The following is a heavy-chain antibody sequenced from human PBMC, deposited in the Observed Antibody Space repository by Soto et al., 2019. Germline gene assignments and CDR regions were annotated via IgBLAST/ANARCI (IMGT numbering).Heavy chain of an antibody. CDR3: ARGGISHWAYFDHMDV. J-gene: IGHJ6*03. D-gene: IGHD2-21*01. Sequence: SETLSLTCVVSGGSLSDYFWSWIRQPPGMALEWIGEINHLGSINYNPSLKSRVTMSVDTSKNQFSLTLNSVTAADTATYYCARGGISHWAYFDHMDVWDRGTTVTVS. CDR1: GGSLSDYF. V-gene: IGHV4-34*01. CDR2: INHLGSI.